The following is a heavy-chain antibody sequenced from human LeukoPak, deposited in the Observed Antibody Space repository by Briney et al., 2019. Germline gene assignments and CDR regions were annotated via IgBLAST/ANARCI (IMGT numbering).Heavy chain of an antibody. CDR1: GFTFSSYG. CDR2: ISGSGGST. Sequence: QTGGSLRLSCAASGFTFSSYGMSWVRQAPGKGLEWVSAISGSGGSTYYADSVKGRFTISRDNSKNTLYLQMNSLRAEDTAVYYCAKESIAATRGLDYWGQGTLVTVSS. V-gene: IGHV3-23*01. J-gene: IGHJ4*02. D-gene: IGHD6-6*01. CDR3: AKESIAATRGLDY.